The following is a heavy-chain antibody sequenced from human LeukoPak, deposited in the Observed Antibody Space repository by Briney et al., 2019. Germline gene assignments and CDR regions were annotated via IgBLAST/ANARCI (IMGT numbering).Heavy chain of an antibody. Sequence: GGSLRLSCAASGFTFSTYAISWVRQAPGKGLEWVSCISSTSNYIFYADSVRGRFTISRDNAKNSLYLQMDSLRAEDTAVYYCAKPLYHNTFFDAFDIWGQGTMVTVSS. D-gene: IGHD3-10*01. CDR3: AKPLYHNTFFDAFDI. V-gene: IGHV3-21*01. J-gene: IGHJ3*02. CDR2: ISSTSNYI. CDR1: GFTFSTYA.